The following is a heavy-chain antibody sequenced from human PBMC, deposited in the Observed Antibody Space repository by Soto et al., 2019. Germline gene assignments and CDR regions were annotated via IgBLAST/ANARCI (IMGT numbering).Heavy chain of an antibody. V-gene: IGHV1-46*01. CDR1: GYTFTSYY. CDR2: INPSGGST. Sequence: GASVKVSCKASGYTFTSYYMHWVRQAPGQGLEWMGIINPSGGSTSYAQKFQGRVTMTRDTSTSTVYMELSSLRSEDTAVYYCATYIVKSYGYPTPTYYYYGMDVWGQGTTVTVSS. J-gene: IGHJ6*02. CDR3: ATYIVKSYGYPTPTYYYYGMDV. D-gene: IGHD5-18*01.